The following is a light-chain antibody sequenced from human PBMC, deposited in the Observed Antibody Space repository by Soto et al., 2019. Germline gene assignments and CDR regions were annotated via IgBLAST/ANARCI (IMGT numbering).Light chain of an antibody. CDR1: QSISNH. CDR3: QQLDRYPFT. J-gene: IGKJ4*01. V-gene: IGKV1-17*01. Sequence: IQMTQSPSSLSASVEDRAIITCRASQSISNHLNWYPQQPGIAPKVLIFSASRLQSGVPSRFSGSGSGTEFTLTISSLQPEDVASYYCQQLDRYPFTFGGGTKV. CDR2: SAS.